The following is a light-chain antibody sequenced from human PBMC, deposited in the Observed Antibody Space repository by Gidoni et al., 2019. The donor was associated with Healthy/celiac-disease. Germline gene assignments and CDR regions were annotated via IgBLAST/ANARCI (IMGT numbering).Light chain of an antibody. CDR3: QSYDSSLSGYV. CDR2: VNS. CDR1: SSYIGAGYD. J-gene: IGLJ1*01. V-gene: IGLV1-40*01. Sequence: QSALTQPPSASRAPGQRVTIPCTGSSSYIGAGYDVPWYQQLPGTAPKLLIYVNSNRPSGVPDRFSGSKSGTSASLAITGLQAEDEADYYCQSYDSSLSGYVFGTGTKVTVL.